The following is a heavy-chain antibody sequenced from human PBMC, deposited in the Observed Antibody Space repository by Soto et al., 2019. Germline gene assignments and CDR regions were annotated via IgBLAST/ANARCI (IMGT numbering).Heavy chain of an antibody. J-gene: IGHJ3*02. CDR2: IYPGDSDT. D-gene: IGHD3-3*01. CDR3: ARAGVVTRPHEAFDI. V-gene: IGHV5-51*01. CDR1: GYSFTSYW. Sequence: PGESLKISCKGSGYSFTSYWIGWVRQMPGKGLEWMGIIYPGDSDTRYSPSFQGQVTISADKSISTAYLQWSSLKASDTAMYYCARAGVVTRPHEAFDIWGQGAMVTVSS.